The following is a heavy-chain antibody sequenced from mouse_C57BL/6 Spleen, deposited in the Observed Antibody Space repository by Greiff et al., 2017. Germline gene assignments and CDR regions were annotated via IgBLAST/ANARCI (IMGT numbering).Heavy chain of an antibody. CDR2: IYPGDGDT. CDR1: GYAFSSSW. V-gene: IGHV1-82*01. J-gene: IGHJ2*01. CDR3: ARWYDYGDFDD. D-gene: IGHD2-4*01. Sequence: QVQLQQSGPELVKPGASVKISCKASGYAFSSSWMNWVKQRPGKGLEWIGRIYPGDGDTNYNGKFKGKATLTADKSSSTASMQLSSLTSEDSAVYFGARWYDYGDFDDWGQGTTLTVSS.